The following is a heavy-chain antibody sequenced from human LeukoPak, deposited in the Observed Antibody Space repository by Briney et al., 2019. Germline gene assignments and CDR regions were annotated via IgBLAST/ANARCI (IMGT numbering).Heavy chain of an antibody. D-gene: IGHD2-8*02. CDR2: ISALYGHT. CDR1: GYSFTRFG. J-gene: IGHJ4*02. Sequence: GASVKVSCKASGYSFTRFGITWVRQAPGQGLEWMGWISALYGHTNYAQKFQGRVTMTTDTSTSTAYMELRSLRSDDTAVYYCARDFYHGHCAGLSCFLLDSWGQGVLVIVSS. V-gene: IGHV1-18*01. CDR3: ARDFYHGHCAGLSCFLLDS.